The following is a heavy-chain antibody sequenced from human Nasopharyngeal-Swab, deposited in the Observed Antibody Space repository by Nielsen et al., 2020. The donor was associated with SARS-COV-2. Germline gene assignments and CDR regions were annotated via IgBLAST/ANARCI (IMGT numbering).Heavy chain of an antibody. Sequence: GGSLRLSCAASGFTFSSYGMHWVRQAPGKGLVWVAVISYDGSNKYYADSVKGRFTISRDNSKNTLYLQMNSLRAEDTAVYYCAKEAGYYDILTGYYLSLGYGMDVWGQGTTVTVSS. CDR3: AKEAGYYDILTGYYLSLGYGMDV. D-gene: IGHD3-9*01. V-gene: IGHV3-30*18. CDR2: ISYDGSNK. J-gene: IGHJ6*02. CDR1: GFTFSSYG.